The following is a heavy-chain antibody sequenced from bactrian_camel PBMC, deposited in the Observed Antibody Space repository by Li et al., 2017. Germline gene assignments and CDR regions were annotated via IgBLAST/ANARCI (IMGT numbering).Heavy chain of an antibody. CDR3: ALGGTRGVGGTWYPELNY. CDR1: GKTVPSPA. J-gene: IGHJ4*01. D-gene: IGHD3*01. Sequence: DVQLVESGGGSVQAGGSLRLSCTASGKTVPSPAMGRMRQVPGANRETIAAIENRGGTTYYHASVKGRFTISQDNAKTTAYLQMNSLTPDDTGMYYCALGGTRGVGGTWYPELNYWDKGTQVTVS. CDR2: IENRGGTT. V-gene: IGHV3S40*01.